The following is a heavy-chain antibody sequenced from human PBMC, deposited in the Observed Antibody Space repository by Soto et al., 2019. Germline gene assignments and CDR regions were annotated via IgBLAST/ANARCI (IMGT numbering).Heavy chain of an antibody. CDR1: GGTFSRYA. D-gene: IGHD1-7*01. CDR2: IIPIFGTA. V-gene: IGHV1-69*13. CDR3: ARDTAQYNWNYVLPLTYYYGMDV. J-gene: IGHJ6*02. Sequence: GASVKVSCKASGGTFSRYAISWVRQAPGQGLEWMGGIIPIFGTANYAQKFQGRVTITADESTSTAYMELSSLRSEDTAVYYCARDTAQYNWNYVLPLTYYYGMDVWGQGTTVTVSS.